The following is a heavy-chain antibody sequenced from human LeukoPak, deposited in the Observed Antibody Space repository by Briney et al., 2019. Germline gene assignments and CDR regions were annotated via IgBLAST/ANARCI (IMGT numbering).Heavy chain of an antibody. D-gene: IGHD3-3*01. Sequence: PSETLSLTCAVYGGSSSGYYWSWIRQPPGKGLEWIGYIYTSGSTNYNPSLKSRVTISVDTSKNQFSLKLSSVTAADTAVYYCARSYDFWSGSYYFDYWGQGTLVTVSS. CDR1: GGSSSGYY. CDR3: ARSYDFWSGSYYFDY. J-gene: IGHJ4*02. CDR2: IYTSGST. V-gene: IGHV4-4*09.